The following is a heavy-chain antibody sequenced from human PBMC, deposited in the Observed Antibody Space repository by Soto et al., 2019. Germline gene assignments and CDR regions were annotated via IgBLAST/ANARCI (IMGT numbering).Heavy chain of an antibody. CDR3: ASDLFGSGSFAYYYGMDV. Sequence: GGSLRLCCAASGFFCSNYWMHWVRQAPGKGLVWVSRIDVDGTGAKYADSVKGRFTISRDNAKNTLYLEMNSLRAEDTAVYYCASDLFGSGSFAYYYGMDVWGQGTTVTVSS. D-gene: IGHD3-10*01. CDR1: GFFCSNYW. V-gene: IGHV3-74*01. J-gene: IGHJ6*02. CDR2: IDVDGTGA.